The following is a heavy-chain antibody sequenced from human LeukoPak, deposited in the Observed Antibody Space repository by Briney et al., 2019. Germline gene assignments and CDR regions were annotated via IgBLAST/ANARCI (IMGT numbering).Heavy chain of an antibody. V-gene: IGHV1-69*13. CDR2: IIPIFGTA. CDR3: ARGIEYSQDAFDI. J-gene: IGHJ3*02. D-gene: IGHD6-6*01. Sequence: ASVKVSCKASGYTFTSYGISWVRQAPGQGLEWMGGIIPIFGTANYAQKFQGRVTITADESTSTAYMELSSLRSEDTAVYYCARGIEYSQDAFDIWGQGTMVTVSS. CDR1: GYTFTSYG.